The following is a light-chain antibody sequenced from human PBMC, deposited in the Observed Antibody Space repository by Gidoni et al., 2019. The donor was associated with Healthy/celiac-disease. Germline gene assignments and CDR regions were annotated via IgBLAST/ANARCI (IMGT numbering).Light chain of an antibody. V-gene: IGKV1-9*01. Sequence: DIQLTQSPSFLSASVGDRVTITCRASQGISSYLAWYQEKPGKAPKRLIYAASTLQSGVPSRFSGSGSGTEFTLTISSLQPEDFATYYCQQRNSYPITFGQGTRLEIK. CDR1: QGISSY. J-gene: IGKJ5*01. CDR3: QQRNSYPIT. CDR2: AAS.